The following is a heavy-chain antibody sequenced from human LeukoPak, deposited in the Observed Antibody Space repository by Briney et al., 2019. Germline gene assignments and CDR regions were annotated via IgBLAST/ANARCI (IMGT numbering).Heavy chain of an antibody. CDR3: ARPYYGEEYPGAFDI. Sequence: GGSLRLSCAASGFTFSSYEMNWVRQAPGKGLEWVSYISSSGSTIYYADSVKGRFTISRDNAKNSLYLQMNSLRAEDTAVYYCARPYYGEEYPGAFDIWGQGTMVTVSS. CDR2: ISSSGSTI. CDR1: GFTFSSYE. J-gene: IGHJ3*02. D-gene: IGHD4-17*01. V-gene: IGHV3-48*03.